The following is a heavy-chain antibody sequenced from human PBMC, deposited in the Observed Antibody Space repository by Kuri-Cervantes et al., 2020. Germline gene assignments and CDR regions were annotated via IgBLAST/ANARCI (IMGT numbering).Heavy chain of an antibody. Sequence: GGSLRLSCKGSGYSFTSYWIGWVRQMPGKGLEWMGIIYPGDSDTRYSPSFQGQVTISADKSISTAYLQWSSLKASDTAMYYCARHPQDYYGSGSLNFDYWGQGTLVTVSS. CDR1: GYSFTSYW. V-gene: IGHV5-51*01. J-gene: IGHJ4*02. CDR2: IYPGDSDT. D-gene: IGHD3-10*01. CDR3: ARHPQDYYGSGSLNFDY.